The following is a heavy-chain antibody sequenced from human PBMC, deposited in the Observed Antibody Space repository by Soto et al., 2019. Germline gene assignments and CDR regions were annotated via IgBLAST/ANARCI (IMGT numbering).Heavy chain of an antibody. D-gene: IGHD6-19*01. V-gene: IGHV5-51*01. J-gene: IGHJ4*02. CDR1: DYTFAAYW. CDR2: INPRDSDT. Sequence: GESLKISCKGFDYTFAAYWIGWVRQMPGKGLEWMGVINPRDSDTRYSPSFQGQVTISADKSISTAYLQWSSLKASDTAMYYCARPRIAVAGTYYFDYWGQGTLVTVSS. CDR3: ARPRIAVAGTYYFDY.